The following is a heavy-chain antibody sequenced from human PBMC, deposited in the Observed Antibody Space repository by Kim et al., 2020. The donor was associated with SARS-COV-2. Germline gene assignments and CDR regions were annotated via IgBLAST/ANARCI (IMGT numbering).Heavy chain of an antibody. Sequence: SETLSLTCTVSGASISSSGYYWSWIRQPPGKGLEWIGYVYYTGSTYYNPSLKSRVTISVDTSKNQFSLKLSSVTAADTAVYYCARLIRAFTILFLGAIAFDYWGQGTLVTVSS. CDR1: GASISSSGYY. CDR2: VYYTGST. J-gene: IGHJ4*02. D-gene: IGHD3-10*01. V-gene: IGHV4-39*07. CDR3: ARLIRAFTILFLGAIAFDY.